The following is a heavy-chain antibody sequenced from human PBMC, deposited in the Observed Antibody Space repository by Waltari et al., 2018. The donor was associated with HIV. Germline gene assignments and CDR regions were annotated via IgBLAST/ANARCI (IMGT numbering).Heavy chain of an antibody. Sequence: QVQLQESGPGLVKPSETLSLTCTVSGGPISSYYWSWLRQPPGKGLEWIGHIYYSGSTNYNPSLKSRVTISLDTSKNQFSLKLSSVTAADTAVYYCARVRITMIVARPNDAFDIWGQGTMVTVSS. J-gene: IGHJ3*02. V-gene: IGHV4-59*01. CDR2: IYYSGST. CDR3: ARVRITMIVARPNDAFDI. D-gene: IGHD3-22*01. CDR1: GGPISSYY.